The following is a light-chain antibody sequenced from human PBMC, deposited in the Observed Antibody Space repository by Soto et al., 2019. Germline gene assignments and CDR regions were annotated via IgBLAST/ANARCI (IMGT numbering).Light chain of an antibody. CDR3: SSYTRSNTWL. V-gene: IGLV2-8*01. CDR1: SSDIGGYNY. J-gene: IGLJ3*02. CDR2: DVT. Sequence: QSALTQSPSASGSPGQSVTISCTGTSSDIGGYNYVSWYQQHPGKAPKVMIYDVTKRPSGVPDRFSGSRSGNTASLTVSSLQAEDEADYYCSSYTRSNTWLFGGGTKLTVL.